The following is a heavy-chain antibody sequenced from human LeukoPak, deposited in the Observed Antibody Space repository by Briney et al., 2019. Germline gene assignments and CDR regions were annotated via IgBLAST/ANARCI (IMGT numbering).Heavy chain of an antibody. D-gene: IGHD3-16*01. Sequence: PSETLSLTCAVYGGSFSGYYWSWIRQPPGKGLEWIGEINPSGSNNYNPSLKSRVTISVDTSKNQSSLKLSSVTAADTAVYYCTLGVNLWGRGTLVTVSS. V-gene: IGHV4-34*01. J-gene: IGHJ2*01. CDR1: GGSFSGYY. CDR3: TLGVNL. CDR2: INPSGSN.